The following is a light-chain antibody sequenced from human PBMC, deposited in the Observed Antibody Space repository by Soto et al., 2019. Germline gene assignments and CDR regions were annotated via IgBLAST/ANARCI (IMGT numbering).Light chain of an antibody. CDR1: SSDVGGYNY. CDR3: CSYAGSYTFV. V-gene: IGLV2-11*01. J-gene: IGLJ1*01. CDR2: DVN. Sequence: QSVLTQPRSVSGSPGQSVTISCTGTSSDVGGYNYVSWYQQYPGKAPKLMIYDVNKRPSGVPDRFSGSKSGNTASLTISGLQAEDEADYYCCSYAGSYTFVFGTGTKVTVL.